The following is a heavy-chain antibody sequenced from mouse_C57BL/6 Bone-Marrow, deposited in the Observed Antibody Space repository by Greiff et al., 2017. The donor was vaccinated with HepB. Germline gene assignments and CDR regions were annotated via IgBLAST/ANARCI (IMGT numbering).Heavy chain of an antibody. V-gene: IGHV1-52*01. CDR1: GYTFTSYW. D-gene: IGHD1-1*01. J-gene: IGHJ3*01. CDR2: IDPSDSET. CDR3: ARGSTAWFAY. Sequence: QVQLQQPGAELVRPGSSVKLSCKASGYTFTSYWMHWVKQRPIQGLEWIGNIDPSDSETHYNQKFKDKAKLTVDKSSSTAYIQLSSLPSEDSAVYYCARGSTAWFAYWGQGTLVTVSA.